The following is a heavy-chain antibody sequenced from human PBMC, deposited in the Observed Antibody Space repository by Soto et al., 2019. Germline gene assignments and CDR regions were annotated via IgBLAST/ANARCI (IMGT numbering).Heavy chain of an antibody. Sequence: SETLSLACTVSGGSISSSSYYWGWIRQPPGKGLEWIGSIYYSGSTYYNPSLKSRVTISVDTSKNQFSLKLSSVTAADTAVYYCARRLYYDSSGFEGGGMDVWGQGTTVTVS. CDR2: IYYSGST. J-gene: IGHJ6*02. CDR1: GGSISSSSYY. CDR3: ARRLYYDSSGFEGGGMDV. D-gene: IGHD3-22*01. V-gene: IGHV4-39*01.